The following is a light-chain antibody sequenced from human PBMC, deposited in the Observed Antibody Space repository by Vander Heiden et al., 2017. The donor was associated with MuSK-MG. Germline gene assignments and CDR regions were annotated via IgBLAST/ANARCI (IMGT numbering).Light chain of an antibody. V-gene: IGLV1-44*01. CDR2: TND. Sequence: QSVLTQPPSASGTPGQRVTISCSGSSPNIENNPVTWFQQLPGTAPKLLIHTNDQRPSGVPDRFSGSKSGTSASLAISGLQSEDEADYYCAAWDNSLDAVIFGGGTKVTVL. CDR1: SPNIENNP. J-gene: IGLJ2*01. CDR3: AAWDNSLDAVI.